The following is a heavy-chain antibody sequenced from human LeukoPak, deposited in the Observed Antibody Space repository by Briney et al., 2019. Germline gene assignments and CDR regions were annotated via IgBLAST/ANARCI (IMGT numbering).Heavy chain of an antibody. D-gene: IGHD3-16*01. CDR1: GGSISSSSYY. CDR2: IYYSGST. J-gene: IGHJ4*02. CDR3: ARQVTFGYAYAYYFDY. V-gene: IGHV4-39*01. Sequence: SETLSLTCTVSGGSISSSSYYWGWIRQPPGKGLEWIGSIYYSGSTYYNPSLKSRVTISVDTSKNQFSLRLSSVTAADTAVYYCARQVTFGYAYAYYFDYWGQGTLVTVSS.